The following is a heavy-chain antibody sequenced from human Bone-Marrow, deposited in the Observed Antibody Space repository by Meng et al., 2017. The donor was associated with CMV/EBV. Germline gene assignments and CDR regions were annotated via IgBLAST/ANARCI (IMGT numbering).Heavy chain of an antibody. D-gene: IGHD1-14*01. CDR1: GYTFTGYY. J-gene: IGHJ6*02. CDR3: ARGSSLTDGMDV. V-gene: IGHV1-2*02. Sequence: ASVKVSCKASGYTFTGYYIHWVRQAPGQGLEWMGWINPTTGGTNYAQNFQGRVTMTRDTSITTAYMELRSLRSDDTAVYYCARGSSLTDGMDVWGQGTTVTVSS. CDR2: INPTTGGT.